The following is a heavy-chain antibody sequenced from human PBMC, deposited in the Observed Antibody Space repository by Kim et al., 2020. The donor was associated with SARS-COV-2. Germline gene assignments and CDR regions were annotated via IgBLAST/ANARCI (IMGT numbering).Heavy chain of an antibody. Sequence: YAQKFQGRVTMTRNNSISTAYMELSSLRSEDTAVYYCARGGAAAAGASDYWGQGTLVTVSS. D-gene: IGHD6-13*01. V-gene: IGHV1-8*01. CDR3: ARGGAAAAGASDY. J-gene: IGHJ4*02.